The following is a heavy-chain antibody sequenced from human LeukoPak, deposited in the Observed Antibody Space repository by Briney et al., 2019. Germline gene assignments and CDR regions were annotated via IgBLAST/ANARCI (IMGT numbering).Heavy chain of an antibody. J-gene: IGHJ4*02. CDR2: INPNSGGT. D-gene: IGHD1-26*01. V-gene: IGHV1-2*02. CDR1: GYTFTGYY. Sequence: ASVKVSSKASGYTFTGYYMHWVRQALGQGLEWMGWINPNSGGTNYAQKFQGRVTMTRDTSISTAYMELSRLRSDDTAVYYCARFQSGSYYYWGQGTLSPSPQ. CDR3: ARFQSGSYYY.